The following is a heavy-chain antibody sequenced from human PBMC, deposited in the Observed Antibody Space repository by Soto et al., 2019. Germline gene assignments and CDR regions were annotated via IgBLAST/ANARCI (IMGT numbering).Heavy chain of an antibody. Sequence: GGSLRLSCAASGFTFSSYGMHWVRQAPGKGLEWVAVISYDGSNKYYADSVKGRFTISRDNSKNTLYLQMNSLRAEDTAVYYCANGHRATELEHEVYYYYYMDVWGKGTTVTVSS. D-gene: IGHD1-1*01. CDR1: GFTFSSYG. CDR3: ANGHRATELEHEVYYYYYMDV. V-gene: IGHV3-30*18. CDR2: ISYDGSNK. J-gene: IGHJ6*03.